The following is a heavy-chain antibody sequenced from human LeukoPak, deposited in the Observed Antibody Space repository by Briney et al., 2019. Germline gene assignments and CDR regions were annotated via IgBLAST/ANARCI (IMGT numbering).Heavy chain of an antibody. D-gene: IGHD3-10*01. CDR3: ARSRGLDVHYYYYMDV. CDR2: ITSDGGRT. V-gene: IGHV3-64*01. CDR1: GFTFSSYA. J-gene: IGHJ6*03. Sequence: GRSLRLSCAASGFTFSSYAVHWVRQAPGKGLEYVSAITSDGGRTYYANSVKGRFTISRDNSKNTLYLQMRSLRAEDMAVYYCARSRGLDVHYYYYMDVWGKGTTVTVSS.